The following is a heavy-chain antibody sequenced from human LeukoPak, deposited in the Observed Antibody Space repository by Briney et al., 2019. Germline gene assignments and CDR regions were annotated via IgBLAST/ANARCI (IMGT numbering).Heavy chain of an antibody. CDR3: AVAPGDY. Sequence: ASVKVSCKASGYTFTAYYMHWVRQAPGQGLEWMGWITPDSGTDYAQKFLGRVTLTWDTSINTAYMEVTSLTYDDTALFYCAVAPGDYWGQGTLVTVSS. CDR2: ITPDSGT. J-gene: IGHJ4*02. D-gene: IGHD2-21*01. V-gene: IGHV1-2*02. CDR1: GYTFTAYY.